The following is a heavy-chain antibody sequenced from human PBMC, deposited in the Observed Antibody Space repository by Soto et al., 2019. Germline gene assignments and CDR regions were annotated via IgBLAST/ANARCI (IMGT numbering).Heavy chain of an antibody. CDR2: IIPIFGTA. V-gene: IGHV1-69*13. CDR3: ATLMTTPSYYYGMDV. CDR1: GGTLSSYA. D-gene: IGHD4-17*01. Sequence: SVKVSCKASGGTLSSYAISWVRQAPGQGLEWMGGIIPIFGTANYAQKFQGRVTITADESTSTAYMELSSLRSEDTAVYYCATLMTTPSYYYGMDVWGQGTTVTVSS. J-gene: IGHJ6*02.